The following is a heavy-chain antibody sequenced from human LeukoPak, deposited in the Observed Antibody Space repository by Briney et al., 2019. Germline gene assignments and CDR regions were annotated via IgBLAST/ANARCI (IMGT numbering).Heavy chain of an antibody. V-gene: IGHV3-23*01. D-gene: IGHD5-18*01. CDR2: ISGSGGST. CDR3: AKGAASRGYTYVAN. J-gene: IGHJ4*02. CDR1: ALTFRSYA. Sequence: GGSLRLSCAASALTFRSYAMVWVRQAPGKGLEWVSTISGSGGSTYYSDSAKGRFTISRDNSNNTLYLQMNSLRAGDTAVYYCAKGAASRGYTYVANWGQGTLVTVTS.